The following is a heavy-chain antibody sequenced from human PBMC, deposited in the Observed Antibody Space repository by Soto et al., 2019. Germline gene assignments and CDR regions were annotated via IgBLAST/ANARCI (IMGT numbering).Heavy chain of an antibody. CDR3: ARAPPDYGDYFIDY. CDR2: INPNSVGT. CDR1: GYTFTGYY. D-gene: IGHD4-17*01. J-gene: IGHJ4*02. V-gene: IGHV1-2*04. Sequence: QVQLVQSGAEVKKPGASVKVSCKASGYTFTGYYMHWVRQAPGQGLERMGWINPNSVGTNYPQQFQGWVNMTRDTSISTAYMELSRLRSDDTAVYYCARAPPDYGDYFIDYWGQGTLVTVSS.